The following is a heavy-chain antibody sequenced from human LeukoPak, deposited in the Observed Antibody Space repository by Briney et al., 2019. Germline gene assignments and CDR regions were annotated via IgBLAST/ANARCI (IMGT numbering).Heavy chain of an antibody. V-gene: IGHV4-31*03. CDR2: IFYSGST. Sequence: SETLSLTCTVSGGSISSGGYYWSWIRQHPGKGLEWIGYIFYSGSTDYNPSLKSRVIISVDTSKNQFSLKLSSVTAADTAVYYCARGLYYYDSSGYYPYYFDYWGQGTLVTVSS. D-gene: IGHD3-22*01. CDR1: GGSISSGGYY. CDR3: ARGLYYYDSSGYYPYYFDY. J-gene: IGHJ4*02.